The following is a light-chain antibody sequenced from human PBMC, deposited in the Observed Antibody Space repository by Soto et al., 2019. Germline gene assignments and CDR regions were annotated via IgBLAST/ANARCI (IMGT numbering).Light chain of an antibody. CDR3: QQRSILMT. CDR2: DAS. Sequence: EIVLTQSPATLSLSPGERATLSCRASQSVSTYLAWYQQRPGQAPRLLIYDASNRAPGIPARFSGSGSGTDFTHTISSLEPEDFAVYYCQQRSILMTFGPGTKVDIK. V-gene: IGKV3-11*01. CDR1: QSVSTY. J-gene: IGKJ3*01.